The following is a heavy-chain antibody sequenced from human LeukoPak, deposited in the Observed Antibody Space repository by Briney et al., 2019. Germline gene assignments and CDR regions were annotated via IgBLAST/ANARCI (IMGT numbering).Heavy chain of an antibody. Sequence: PSETLSLTCSVSGGSISTKSYYWGWIRQSPGTGLECIGSISFSGHTYYIPSLKSRVTISRYTSKNQFSLRLSSVTTADTARYFCARLDNWVFDYWGQGSQVTVSS. J-gene: IGHJ4*02. CDR1: GGSISTKSYY. V-gene: IGHV4-39*07. CDR2: ISFSGHT. CDR3: ARLDNWVFDY. D-gene: IGHD3-16*01.